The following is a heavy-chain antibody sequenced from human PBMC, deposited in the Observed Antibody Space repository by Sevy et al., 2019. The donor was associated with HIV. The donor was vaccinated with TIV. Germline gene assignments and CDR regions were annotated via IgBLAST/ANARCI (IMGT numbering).Heavy chain of an antibody. CDR1: GDSISNYY. CDR2: IYDSGSA. D-gene: IGHD3-3*01. Sequence: SETLSLTCTVSGDSISNYYWSWIRQPAGKGLEWIGRIYDSGSATYNPSLESRVTMSADTTKNQLSLKLNSVTAADTAVYYCARDRVTIFGVTIDYYFDYWCQGTLVTVSS. CDR3: ARDRVTIFGVTIDYYFDY. V-gene: IGHV4-4*07. J-gene: IGHJ4*02.